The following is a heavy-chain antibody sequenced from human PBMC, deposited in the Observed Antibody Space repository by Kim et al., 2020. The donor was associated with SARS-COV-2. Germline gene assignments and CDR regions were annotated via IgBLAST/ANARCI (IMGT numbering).Heavy chain of an antibody. D-gene: IGHD3-10*01. J-gene: IGHJ5*02. Sequence: SETLSLTCTVSGGSISSYYWSWIRQPPGKGLEWIGYIYYSGSTNYNPSLKSRVTISVDTSKNQFSLKLSSVTAADTAVYYCARRALLLPTFDPWGQGTLV. CDR1: GGSISSYY. CDR3: ARRALLLPTFDP. V-gene: IGHV4-59*01. CDR2: IYYSGST.